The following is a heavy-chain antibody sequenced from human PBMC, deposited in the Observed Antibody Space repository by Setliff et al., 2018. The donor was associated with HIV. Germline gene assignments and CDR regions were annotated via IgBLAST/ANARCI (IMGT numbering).Heavy chain of an antibody. J-gene: IGHJ3*02. D-gene: IGHD6-19*01. CDR3: AKGDSSGWYTDAFDI. CDR1: GDSIISGDYY. CDR2: IYYSGST. Sequence: PSETLSLTCTVSGDSIISGDYYWSWIRQPPGKGLEWIGYIYYSGSTNYNPSLKSRVTISVDTSKNQFSLKLSSVTAADTAVYYCAKGDSSGWYTDAFDIWGQGTMVTVSS. V-gene: IGHV4-61*08.